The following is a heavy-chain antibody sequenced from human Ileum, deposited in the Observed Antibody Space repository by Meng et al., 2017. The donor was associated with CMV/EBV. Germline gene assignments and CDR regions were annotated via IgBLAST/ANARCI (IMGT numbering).Heavy chain of an antibody. CDR3: ARDPGLTGYYDFWSGFN. CDR1: GGSISSSSYY. J-gene: IGHJ4*02. D-gene: IGHD3-3*01. Sequence: SETLSLTCTVSGGSISSSSYYWGWIRQPPGKGLAWIGSIYYSGSTYYNPSLKSRVTISVDTSKNQFSLKLSSVTAADTAVYFCARDPGLTGYYDFWSGFNWGQGTLVTVSS. CDR2: IYYSGST. V-gene: IGHV4-39*07.